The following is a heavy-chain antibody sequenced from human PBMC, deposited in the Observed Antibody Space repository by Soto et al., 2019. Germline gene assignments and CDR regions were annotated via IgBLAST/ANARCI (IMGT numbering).Heavy chain of an antibody. CDR3: TSRVGEIHLDF. J-gene: IGHJ4*02. V-gene: IGHV4-39*02. CDR1: GGSIASTDHY. CDR2: ISFSGSP. Sequence: QLQLQESGPRLVKPSETLSLTCTVSGGSIASTDHYWGWVRQPPGKGLQWVASISFSGSPYYNPSLRSRVIISADTSRNLFSLRLSSVTAADTAVYYCTSRVGEIHLDFWGRGTLLTVSS.